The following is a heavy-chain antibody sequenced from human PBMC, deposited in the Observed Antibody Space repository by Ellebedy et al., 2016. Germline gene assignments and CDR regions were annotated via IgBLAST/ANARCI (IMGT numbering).Heavy chain of an antibody. J-gene: IGHJ4*02. CDR3: AADPEYSSSSWFDY. CDR1: GGTFSSYA. D-gene: IGHD6-6*01. CDR2: IALGSANT. Sequence: ASVKVSCKASGGTFSSYAISWVRQARGQSLEWIGWIALGSANTNYAPEFQERVTITRDVSTSTVYMELSSLRSEDTGVYYCAADPEYSSSSWFDYWGQGTLVTVSS. V-gene: IGHV1-58*02.